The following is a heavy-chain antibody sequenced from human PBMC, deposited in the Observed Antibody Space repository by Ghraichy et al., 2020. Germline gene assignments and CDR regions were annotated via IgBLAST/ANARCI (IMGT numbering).Heavy chain of an antibody. V-gene: IGHV3-74*01. D-gene: IGHD4-23*01. CDR2: IKSDGITT. CDR3: ARGFGGNYHWFDF. CDR1: GFTFSSYW. Sequence: GGSLRLSCAASGFTFSSYWMHWVRQAPGKGLVWVSRIKSDGITTNYADSVSGRFTISRDDAKNTMFLQMNSLRAEDTAVYYCARGFGGNYHWFDFWGQGILVTVSS. J-gene: IGHJ5*01.